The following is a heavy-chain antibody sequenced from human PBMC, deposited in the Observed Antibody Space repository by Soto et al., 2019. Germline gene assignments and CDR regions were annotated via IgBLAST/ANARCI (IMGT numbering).Heavy chain of an antibody. CDR1: GFTFGDHA. J-gene: IGHJ6*02. V-gene: IGHV3-49*03. CDR3: QYQLLTYYYGMDV. CDR2: IRSKAYGGTT. D-gene: IGHD2-2*01. Sequence: GGSLRLSCIGSGFTFGDHAMSWFRQAPGKGLEWVGFIRSKAYGGTTEYAASVKGRFTISRDDSNSIAYLQMNSLKTEDTAVYYCQYQLLTYYYGMDVWGQGTTVTISS.